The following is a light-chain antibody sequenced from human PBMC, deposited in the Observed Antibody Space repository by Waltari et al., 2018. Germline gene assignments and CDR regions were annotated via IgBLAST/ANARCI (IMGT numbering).Light chain of an antibody. J-gene: IGLJ2*01. V-gene: IGLV7-46*01. Sequence: QQWPGHAPTRLCYNTDNNESWSPARFSGSLLGGKAALTLSGAQPEDEAVYYCLLSYSGDREVFGGGTKLTVL. CDR3: LLSYSGDREV. CDR2: NTD.